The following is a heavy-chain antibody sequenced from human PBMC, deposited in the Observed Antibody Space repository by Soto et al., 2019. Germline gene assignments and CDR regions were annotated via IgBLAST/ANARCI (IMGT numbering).Heavy chain of an antibody. CDR1: GFTFSSYA. J-gene: IGHJ6*02. D-gene: IGHD3-3*01. Sequence: PGGSLRLSCAASGFTFSSYAMSWVRQAPGKGLEWVSAISGSGGSTYYADSVKGRFTISRDNSKNTLYLKMNSLRAEDTAVYYCAKDHPYDFWSGYLSRYYYGMDVWGQGTTVTVSS. CDR3: AKDHPYDFWSGYLSRYYYGMDV. V-gene: IGHV3-23*01. CDR2: ISGSGGST.